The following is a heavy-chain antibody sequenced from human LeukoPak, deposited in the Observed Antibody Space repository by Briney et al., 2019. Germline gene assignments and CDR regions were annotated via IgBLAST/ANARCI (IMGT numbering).Heavy chain of an antibody. Sequence: KRRESPKISCKGSAYSFTSYWVGWARQMPGKGLECMGIIYPDDSDTRYSPSFEGQVIISVDKSISTAYLHWSSLKASDTATYCCARHGHCTNGVCYSNYYYYMDVWGKGTTVTVSS. V-gene: IGHV5-51*01. CDR2: IYPDDSDT. J-gene: IGHJ6*03. CDR1: AYSFTSYW. D-gene: IGHD2-8*01. CDR3: ARHGHCTNGVCYSNYYYYMDV.